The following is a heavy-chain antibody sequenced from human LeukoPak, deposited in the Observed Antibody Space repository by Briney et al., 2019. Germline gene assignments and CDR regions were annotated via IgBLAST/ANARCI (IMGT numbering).Heavy chain of an antibody. Sequence: SETLSLTCAVYGGSFSGYYWSWIRQPPGKGLEWIGEINHSGSTNYNPSLKSRVTISVDTSKNQFSLKLSSVTAADTAVYYCAGGRRYKSWFDPWGQGTLVTVSS. J-gene: IGHJ5*02. V-gene: IGHV4-34*01. CDR3: AGGRRYKSWFDP. D-gene: IGHD1-14*01. CDR2: INHSGST. CDR1: GGSFSGYY.